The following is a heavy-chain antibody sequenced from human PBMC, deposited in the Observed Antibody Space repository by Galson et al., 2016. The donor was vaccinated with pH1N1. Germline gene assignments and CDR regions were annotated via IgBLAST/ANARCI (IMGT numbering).Heavy chain of an antibody. CDR3: ARDQNWNLDY. D-gene: IGHD1-1*01. CDR1: GYTFTTFG. J-gene: IGHJ4*02. CDR2: ISTSKDNT. Sequence: SVKVSCKASGYTFTTFGISWVRQAPGKGLEWLGWISTSKDNTKNAQRLLDRVTMTRDTSTSTVFMELTSLRSDDTAIYYCARDQNWNLDYWGQGTLVTVSS. V-gene: IGHV1-18*01.